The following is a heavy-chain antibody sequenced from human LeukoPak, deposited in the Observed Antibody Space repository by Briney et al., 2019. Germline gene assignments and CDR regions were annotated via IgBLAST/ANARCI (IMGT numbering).Heavy chain of an antibody. CDR2: IYYTGST. J-gene: IGHJ4*02. CDR3: ARRWGNIVGVTYEY. V-gene: IGHV4-39*01. D-gene: IGHD3-16*01. Sequence: PSETLSLTCTISGSSITSVSHYWGWIRQPPGKGLVWIGDIYYTGSTYYSPSLRSRVTMSVHTSENQFSLRLNSVTAVDTAVYYCARRWGNIVGVTYEYWGQGTLVTVSS. CDR1: GSSITSVSHY.